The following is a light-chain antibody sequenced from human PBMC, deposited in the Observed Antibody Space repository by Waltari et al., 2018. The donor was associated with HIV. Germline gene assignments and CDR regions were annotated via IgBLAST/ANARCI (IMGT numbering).Light chain of an antibody. V-gene: IGLV4-69*01. Sequence: QLALTQSPSASASVGASVNLPCTLSSGHSNSAIASHQQQPEKGPRYLMKVNSDGSHKKEDGVPDRFSGSSSGAERYLTISSLQSEDEGDYYCQTWGSGIHVVFGGGTKVTVL. CDR2: VNSDGSH. J-gene: IGLJ2*01. CDR3: QTWGSGIHVV. CDR1: SGHSNSA.